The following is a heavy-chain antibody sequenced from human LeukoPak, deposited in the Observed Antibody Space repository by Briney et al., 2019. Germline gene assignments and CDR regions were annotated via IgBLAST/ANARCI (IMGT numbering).Heavy chain of an antibody. J-gene: IGHJ4*02. V-gene: IGHV3-21*01. CDR2: ISSHSDYM. CDR1: GFTFSSSG. CDR3: ARVHSSSWYSPFDH. D-gene: IGHD6-13*01. Sequence: PGGSLRLSCAASGFTFSSSGMNWVRQAPGKGLEWVASISSHSDYMYYADSLKGRFTISRDNANNSLYLQMSSLRAEDTAVYYCARVHSSSWYSPFDHWGQGSLVTVSS.